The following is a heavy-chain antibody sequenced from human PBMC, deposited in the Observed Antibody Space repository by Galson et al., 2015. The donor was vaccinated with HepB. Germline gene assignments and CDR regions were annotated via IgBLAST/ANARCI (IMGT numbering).Heavy chain of an antibody. CDR2: IDPSDSYT. CDR1: GYSFTNYW. D-gene: IGHD3-10*01. J-gene: IGHJ4*02. Sequence: QSGAAVKQPGESLRISCKGSGYSFTNYWISRVRQMPGKGLEWMGRIDPSDSYTNYPPSFQGHVTISTDKSISTAYLQWSSLKAADTAMYYCARPEAYMVRGFEYWGQGTLVTVSS. CDR3: ARPEAYMVRGFEY. V-gene: IGHV5-10-1*01.